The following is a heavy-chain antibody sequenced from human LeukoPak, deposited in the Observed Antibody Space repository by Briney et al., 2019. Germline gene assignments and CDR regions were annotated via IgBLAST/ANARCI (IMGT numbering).Heavy chain of an antibody. J-gene: IGHJ6*03. CDR2: INHGQST. CDR1: GGSFSGYY. V-gene: IGHV4-34*01. Sequence: SETLSLTCSVYGGSFSGYYWSWIRQPPAKGLEWIGEINHGQSTNYNPSLKSQVTMSVDPSKNQFSLKLSSVTAADMAVYYCARGVRLHNYYYYMDVWGKGTTVTVSS. D-gene: IGHD5-24*01. CDR3: ARGVRLHNYYYYMDV.